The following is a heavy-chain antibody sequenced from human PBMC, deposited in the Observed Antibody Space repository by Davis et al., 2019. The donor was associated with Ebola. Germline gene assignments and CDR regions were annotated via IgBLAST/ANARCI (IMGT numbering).Heavy chain of an antibody. CDR3: ARAVVPAATSGGFDP. J-gene: IGHJ5*02. CDR2: IYYSGST. Sequence: PSETLSLTCTVSGGSISSYYWSWIRQPPGKGLEWIGYIYYSGSTNYNPSLKSRVTISVDTSKNQFSLKLSSVTAADTAVYYCARAVVPAATSGGFDPWGQGTLVTVSS. V-gene: IGHV4-59*01. CDR1: GGSISSYY. D-gene: IGHD2-2*01.